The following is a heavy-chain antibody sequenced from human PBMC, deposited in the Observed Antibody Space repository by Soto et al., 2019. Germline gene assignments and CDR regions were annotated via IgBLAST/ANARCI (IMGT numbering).Heavy chain of an antibody. CDR2: IYHSGST. D-gene: IGHD4-17*01. J-gene: IGHJ4*02. Sequence: QLQLQESGSGLVKPSQTLSLTCAVSGGSISSGGYSWSWIRQPPGKGLEWIGYIYHSGSTYYNPYLRGAVTISVGRSKHPFSLKLSSVTAADTAVCSWARGDGAAFDYWGQGTLVTVSS. V-gene: IGHV4-30-2*01. CDR3: ARGDGAAFDY. CDR1: GGSISSGGYS.